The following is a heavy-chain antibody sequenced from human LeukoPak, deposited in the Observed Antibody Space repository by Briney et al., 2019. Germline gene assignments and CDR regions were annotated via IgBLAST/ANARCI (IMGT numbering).Heavy chain of an antibody. CDR3: ARGFLGGTDQYFDS. Sequence: PGGSLRLSCAASGFTFSTYAMNWVRQAPAKGLVWVSTIGGGGPTTDYADSVKDRFTISRDNSKNTLYLQMNSLRAEDTAVYFCARGFLGGTDQYFDSWGQGTLVTVSS. D-gene: IGHD6-19*01. J-gene: IGHJ4*02. CDR1: GFTFSTYA. V-gene: IGHV3-23*01. CDR2: IGGGGPTT.